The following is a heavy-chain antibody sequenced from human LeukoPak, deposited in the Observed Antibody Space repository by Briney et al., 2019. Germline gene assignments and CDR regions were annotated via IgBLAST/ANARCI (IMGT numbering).Heavy chain of an antibody. V-gene: IGHV4-39*01. Sequence: PSETLSLTCTVSGGSISSSSYYWGWIRQPPGKGLEWIGSIYYSGSTYYNPSLKSRVTISVDTSKNQFSLKLSSVTAADTAVYYCARHSMSRGLPFDYWGQGTLVTVSS. CDR2: IYYSGST. D-gene: IGHD2/OR15-2a*01. CDR1: GGSISSSSYY. CDR3: ARHSMSRGLPFDY. J-gene: IGHJ4*02.